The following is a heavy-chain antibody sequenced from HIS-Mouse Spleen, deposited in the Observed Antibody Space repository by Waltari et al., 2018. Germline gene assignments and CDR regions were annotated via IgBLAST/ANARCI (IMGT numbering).Heavy chain of an antibody. CDR3: AREIPYSSSWYDWYFDL. Sequence: QLQLQESGPGLVKPSETLSLTCTVSGGSISSSSYYWGWIRQPPGKGLEWIGSIYYSVVTSSNPALKMRVTISVDTSKNQFALKLRSVTAADTAVYYCAREIPYSSSWYDWYFDLWGRGTLVTVSS. CDR2: IYYSVVT. V-gene: IGHV4-39*07. J-gene: IGHJ2*01. D-gene: IGHD6-13*01. CDR1: GGSISSSSYY.